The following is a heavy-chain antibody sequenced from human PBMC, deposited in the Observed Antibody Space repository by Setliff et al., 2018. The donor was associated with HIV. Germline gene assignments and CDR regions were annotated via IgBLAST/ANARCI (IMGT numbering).Heavy chain of an antibody. CDR3: ARGGDGYHPVGGTFDH. D-gene: IGHD5-12*01. J-gene: IGHJ4*02. V-gene: IGHV4-61*02. Sequence: SETLSLTCTVSGGSISSGNYYWGWIRQPAGKGLEWIGRIYSSGNTNYNPSLKSRVTISADTSKNHFSLRLNSVTAADTAVYYCARGGDGYHPVGGTFDHWGQGTLVTVSS. CDR2: IYSSGNT. CDR1: GGSISSGNYY.